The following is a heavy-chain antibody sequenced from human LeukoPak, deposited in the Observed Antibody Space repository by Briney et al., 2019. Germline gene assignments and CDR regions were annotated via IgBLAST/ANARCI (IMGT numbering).Heavy chain of an antibody. V-gene: IGHV3-11*01. CDR3: ARISRDGYNYFDY. CDR2: ISSSGSTI. D-gene: IGHD5-24*01. CDR1: GFTFSDHY. J-gene: IGHJ4*02. Sequence: GGSLRLSCAVSGFTFSDHYMSWIRQAPGKGLQWISYISSSGSTIYYADSVKGRFTISRDNAKNSLYLQMNSLRAEDTAVYYCARISRDGYNYFDYWGQGTLATVSS.